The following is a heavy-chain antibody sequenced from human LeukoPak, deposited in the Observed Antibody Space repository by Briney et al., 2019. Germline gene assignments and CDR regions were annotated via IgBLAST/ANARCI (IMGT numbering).Heavy chain of an antibody. Sequence: ASVKVSCKASGGTFSSYAISWVRQAPGQGLEWMGRIIPILGIANYAQKFQGRVTITADKSTSTAYMELSSLRSEDTAVYYCARDRQQLPQGSTGLFDYWGQGTLVTVSS. CDR3: ARDRQQLPQGSTGLFDY. CDR1: GGTFSSYA. V-gene: IGHV1-69*04. D-gene: IGHD6-13*01. CDR2: IIPILGIA. J-gene: IGHJ4*02.